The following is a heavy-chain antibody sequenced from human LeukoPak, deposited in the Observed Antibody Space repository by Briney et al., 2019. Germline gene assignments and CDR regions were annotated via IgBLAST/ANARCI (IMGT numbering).Heavy chain of an antibody. CDR2: ISYDGSNK. Sequence: GGSLRLSCAASGFTFSSYGMHWVRQAPGKGLEWVAVISYDGSNKYYAHSVEGRFTIPRDNSKNTLYLQMDSLRAEDTAVYYCARDRAWNYFDYWGQGTLVTVSS. V-gene: IGHV3-30*03. CDR3: ARDRAWNYFDY. J-gene: IGHJ4*02. CDR1: GFTFSSYG. D-gene: IGHD3-3*01.